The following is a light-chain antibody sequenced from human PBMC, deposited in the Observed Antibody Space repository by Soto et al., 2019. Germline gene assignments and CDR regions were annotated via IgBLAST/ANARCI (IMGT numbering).Light chain of an antibody. Sequence: QSVLTQPASVSGSPGQSITISCTGTSSDVGGYNFVSCYQHHPGKAPKLIIYDVTNRPSGISNRFSGSKSGNTASLSISGLQAEDEADYYCTSYTSSITYVFGTGTKLTVL. J-gene: IGLJ1*01. CDR2: DVT. CDR3: TSYTSSITYV. CDR1: SSDVGGYNF. V-gene: IGLV2-14*03.